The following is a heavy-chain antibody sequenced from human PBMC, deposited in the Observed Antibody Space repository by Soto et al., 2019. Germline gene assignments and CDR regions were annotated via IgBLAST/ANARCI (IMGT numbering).Heavy chain of an antibody. Sequence: QVQLVESGGGVVQPGRSLRLSCAASGFTFSSYGMHWVRQAPGKGLEWVAVIWYDGSNKYYADSVKGRFTISRDNSKNTLYLQMNSLRAEDTAVYYCGRKIAARGDYYYGMDVWGQGTTVTVSS. D-gene: IGHD6-6*01. CDR2: IWYDGSNK. V-gene: IGHV3-33*01. J-gene: IGHJ6*02. CDR3: GRKIAARGDYYYGMDV. CDR1: GFTFSSYG.